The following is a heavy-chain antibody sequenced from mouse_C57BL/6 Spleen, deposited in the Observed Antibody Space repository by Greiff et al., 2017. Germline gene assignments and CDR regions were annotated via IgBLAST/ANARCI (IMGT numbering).Heavy chain of an antibody. V-gene: IGHV1-7*01. CDR2: INPSSSYT. D-gene: IGHD1-1*01. CDR3: ARWCYGSEDYFDY. Sequence: VQLQQSGAELVKPGASVKLSCKASGYTFTSYWMHLVKQRPGQGLDWIGYINPSSSYTKYNQKFKDKDTLTTDKSSSKAYMQLSSLTYEDSAVYYCARWCYGSEDYFDYWGQGTTLTVSS. CDR1: GYTFTSYW. J-gene: IGHJ2*01.